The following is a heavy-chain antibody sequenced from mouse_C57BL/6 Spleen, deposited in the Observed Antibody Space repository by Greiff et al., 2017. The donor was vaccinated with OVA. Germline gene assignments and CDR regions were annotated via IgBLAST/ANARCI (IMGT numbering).Heavy chain of an antibody. CDR2: ISDGGSYT. J-gene: IGHJ4*01. Sequence: EVKVEESGGGLVKPGGSLKLSCAASGFTFSSYAMSWVRQTPEKRLEWVATISDGGSYTYYPDNVKGRFTISRDNAKNNLYLQMSHLKSEDTAMYYCARDQRGKLVDYWGQGTSVTVSS. CDR1: GFTFSSYA. V-gene: IGHV5-4*01. D-gene: IGHD4-1*01. CDR3: ARDQRGKLVDY.